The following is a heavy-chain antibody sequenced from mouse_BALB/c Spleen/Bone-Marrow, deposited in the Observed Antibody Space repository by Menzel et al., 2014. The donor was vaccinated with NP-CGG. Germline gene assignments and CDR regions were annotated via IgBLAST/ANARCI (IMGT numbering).Heavy chain of an antibody. CDR1: GYTFSDYT. V-gene: IGHV1-22*01. CDR2: VNPNIGGT. D-gene: IGHD2-3*01. J-gene: IGHJ2*01. Sequence: EVQLQQSGPELVKPGASVKISCKTSGYTFSDYTPRWVKQSLGKSLEWIGGVNPNIGGTSYNQKFKGKASLTVNKSSTTAYMELRSLTSDDSAVYYCARGRWYYWGQGTTLTVSS. CDR3: ARGRWYY.